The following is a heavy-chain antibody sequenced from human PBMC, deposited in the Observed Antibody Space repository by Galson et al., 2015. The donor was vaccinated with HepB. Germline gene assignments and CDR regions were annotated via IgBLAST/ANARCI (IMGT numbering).Heavy chain of an antibody. CDR3: ARVARRYSYGYYYYYGMDV. CDR1: GGSFSGYY. V-gene: IGHV4-34*01. CDR2: INHSGST. J-gene: IGHJ6*02. D-gene: IGHD5-18*01. Sequence: SETLSLTCAVYGGSFSGYYWSWIRQPPGKGLEWIGEINHSGSTNYNPSLKSRVTISVDTSKNQFSLKLSSVTAADTAVYYCARVARRYSYGYYYYYGMDVWGQGTTVTVSS.